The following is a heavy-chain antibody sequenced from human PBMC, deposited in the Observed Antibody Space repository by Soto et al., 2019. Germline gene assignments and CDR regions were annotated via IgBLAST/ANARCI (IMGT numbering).Heavy chain of an antibody. D-gene: IGHD3-22*01. V-gene: IGHV3-30-3*01. CDR3: ANGYSYYYDSSGYPRDY. CDR2: ISYDGSNK. J-gene: IGHJ4*02. CDR1: GFTFSSYA. Sequence: GGSLRLSCAASGFTFSSYAMHWVRQAPGKGLEWVAVISYDGSNKYYADSVKGRFTISRDNSKNTLYLQMNSLRAEDTAVYYCANGYSYYYDSSGYPRDYWGQGTLVTVSS.